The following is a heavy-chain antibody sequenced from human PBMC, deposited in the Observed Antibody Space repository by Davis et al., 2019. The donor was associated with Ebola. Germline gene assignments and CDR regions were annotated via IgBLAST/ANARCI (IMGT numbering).Heavy chain of an antibody. D-gene: IGHD5-18*01. CDR3: ARGREWAGYSYGYSYFDY. J-gene: IGHJ4*02. Sequence: SETLSLTCTVSGGSISSYYWSWIRQPPGKGLEWIGYIYYSGSTNYNPSLKSRVTISVDTSKNQFSLKLSSVTAADTAVYYCARGREWAGYSYGYSYFDYWGQGTLVIVSS. CDR2: IYYSGST. CDR1: GGSISSYY. V-gene: IGHV4-59*12.